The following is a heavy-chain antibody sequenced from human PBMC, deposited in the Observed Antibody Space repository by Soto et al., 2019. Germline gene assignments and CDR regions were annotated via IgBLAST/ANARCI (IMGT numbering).Heavy chain of an antibody. Sequence: SETLSRTCTVSGGSISSYCWSWIRQPPGKGLEWVGYIYYSGSTNYNPSLKSRVTISVDTSKNQFSLKLSSVTDADTAVYYCARKPPGVWFGVVGEHGMQVWPKGNTVT. V-gene: IGHV4-59*12. CDR1: GGSISSYC. CDR3: ARKPPGVWFGVVGEHGMQV. CDR2: IYYSGST. J-gene: IGHJ6*04. D-gene: IGHD3-10*01.